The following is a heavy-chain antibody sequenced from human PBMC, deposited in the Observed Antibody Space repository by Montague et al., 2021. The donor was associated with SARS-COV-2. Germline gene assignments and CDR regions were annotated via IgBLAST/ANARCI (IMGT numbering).Heavy chain of an antibody. D-gene: IGHD5-12*01. J-gene: IGHJ4*02. CDR1: GGSINNYY. V-gene: IGHV4-59*01. CDR2: ISEIGST. CDR3: ARLQGGRRLMDY. Sequence: SETLSLTCTVSGGSINNYYWGWIRQPPGKALEYIAYISEIGSTHRNAALKSRVTISVDPSRNQFYLDVNSVTAADTAVYYCARLQGGRRLMDYWGQGTLVTVPS.